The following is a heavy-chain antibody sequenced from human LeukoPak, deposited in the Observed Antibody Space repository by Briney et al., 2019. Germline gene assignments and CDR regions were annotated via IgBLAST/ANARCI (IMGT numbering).Heavy chain of an antibody. J-gene: IGHJ5*02. Sequence: ASVKVSCKASGYTFTNYDINWVRQATGQGPEWMGWMNPKSGNSGYAQKFQGRVTMTRNTSISTAYMELSSLRSDDTAVYYCARDQDIVVVVAALRQREMGGFDPWGQGTLVTVSS. V-gene: IGHV1-8*01. CDR3: ARDQDIVVVVAALRQREMGGFDP. D-gene: IGHD2-15*01. CDR1: GYTFTNYD. CDR2: MNPKSGNS.